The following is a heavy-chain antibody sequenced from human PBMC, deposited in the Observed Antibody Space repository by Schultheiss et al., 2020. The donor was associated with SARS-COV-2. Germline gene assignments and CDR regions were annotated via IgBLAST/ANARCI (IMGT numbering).Heavy chain of an antibody. D-gene: IGHD2-21*01. CDR3: ARGDAYCGGDCYARFDY. CDR1: GGSISSGDYY. Sequence: SETLSLTCTVSGGSISSGDYYWSWIRQPPGKGLEWIGYIYYSGSTYYNPSLKSRVTISVDTSKNQFSLKLSSVTAADTAVYYCARGDAYCGGDCYARFDYWGQGTLVTVSS. J-gene: IGHJ4*02. CDR2: IYYSGST. V-gene: IGHV4-30-4*01.